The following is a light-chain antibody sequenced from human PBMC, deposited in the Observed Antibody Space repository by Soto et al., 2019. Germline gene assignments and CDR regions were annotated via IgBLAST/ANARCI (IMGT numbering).Light chain of an antibody. CDR1: QGIDRD. CDR2: GAS. CDR3: QQNTGTPTT. Sequence: EIQLTQSPAFLSASLGERATISCRASQGIDRDLAWYQQKPGKAPRLLIYGASSRATGIPVRFSGSGSGTDFTLTITRLEPEDSAVYFCQQNTGTPTTFGQGTRLEI. V-gene: IGKV3D-11*03. J-gene: IGKJ5*01.